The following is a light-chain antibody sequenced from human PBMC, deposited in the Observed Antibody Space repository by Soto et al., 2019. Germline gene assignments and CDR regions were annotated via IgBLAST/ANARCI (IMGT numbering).Light chain of an antibody. V-gene: IGKV1-5*01. J-gene: IGKJ1*01. CDR3: QQYNSYSQT. Sequence: QMTLSVSTVSASVGDRVTTTCRASQSISSWLAWYQQKPGKATKLLIYDASSLESGVPSRFSGSGSGTEFTLTISSLQPDDFATYYCQQYNSYSQTFGQGTKVDIK. CDR1: QSISSW. CDR2: DAS.